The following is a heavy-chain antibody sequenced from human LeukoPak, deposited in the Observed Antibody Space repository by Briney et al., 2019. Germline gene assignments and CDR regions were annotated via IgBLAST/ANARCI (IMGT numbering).Heavy chain of an antibody. CDR2: IRSKANSYAT. V-gene: IGHV3-73*01. J-gene: IGHJ4*02. Sequence: GGSLKLSCAASGFTFSGSAMHWVRQASGQGLEWVGRIRSKANSYATAYAASVKGRFTISRDDSKNTAYLQMISLKTEDTAVYYCTRQDHYYDSSGYYVFDYWGQGTLVTVFS. CDR3: TRQDHYYDSSGYYVFDY. D-gene: IGHD3-22*01. CDR1: GFTFSGSA.